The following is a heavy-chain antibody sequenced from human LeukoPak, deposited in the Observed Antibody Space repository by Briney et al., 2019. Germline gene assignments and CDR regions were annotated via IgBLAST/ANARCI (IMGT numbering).Heavy chain of an antibody. CDR3: AKGYCSGGSCYTFEYYFDY. CDR2: ISGGGGST. J-gene: IGHJ4*02. D-gene: IGHD2-15*01. CDR1: GFTFTNYA. Sequence: GGSLRLSCAASGFTFTNYAMSWVRRAPGKGLEWVSTISGGGGSTYYADSVKGRFIISRDNSKNTLYLQMNSLRAEDTAAYYCAKGYCSGGSCYTFEYYFDYWGQGTLVTVSS. V-gene: IGHV3-23*01.